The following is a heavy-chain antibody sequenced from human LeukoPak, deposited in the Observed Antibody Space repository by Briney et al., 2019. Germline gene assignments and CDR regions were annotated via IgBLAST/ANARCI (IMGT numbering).Heavy chain of an antibody. V-gene: IGHV1-69*06. J-gene: IGHJ5*02. D-gene: IGHD1-1*01. CDR1: GGTFSSYA. CDR3: ARDRDTEYNHDRGSYWFDP. Sequence: VASVKVSCKASGGTFSSYAISWVRQAPGQGLEWMGRIIPIFGTANYAQKFQGRVTITADKSTSTAYMELSSLRSEDTAVYYCARDRDTEYNHDRGSYWFDPWGQGNLVTVSS. CDR2: IIPIFGTA.